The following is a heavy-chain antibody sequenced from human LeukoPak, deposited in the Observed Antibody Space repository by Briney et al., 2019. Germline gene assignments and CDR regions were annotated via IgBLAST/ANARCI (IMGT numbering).Heavy chain of an antibody. CDR3: AKSPYYDASGYNREYYFDC. D-gene: IGHD3-22*01. Sequence: PGGSLRLSCAASGFTFSDYYMSWIRQAPGKGLEWVSSITGGGGSTYFADSVKDRFTISRDNSRNTLYLQLNSLRAEDTAVYYCAKSPYYDASGYNREYYFDCWGQGTLVTVSS. CDR1: GFTFSDYY. V-gene: IGHV3-23*01. J-gene: IGHJ4*02. CDR2: ITGGGGST.